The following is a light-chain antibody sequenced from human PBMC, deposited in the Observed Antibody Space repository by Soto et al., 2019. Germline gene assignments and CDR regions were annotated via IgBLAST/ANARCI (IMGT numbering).Light chain of an antibody. CDR3: SSYAGSNNFVV. CDR2: GVS. Sequence: QSVLTQPASVSGSPGQSITISCTGTASDIGNYNYVSWYQQHPGKAPKLIIYGVSNRPSGVSNRFSGSKSGNAASLTISGLQAEDEADYYCSSYAGSNNFVVFGGGTQLTVL. J-gene: IGLJ2*01. V-gene: IGLV2-14*01. CDR1: ASDIGNYNY.